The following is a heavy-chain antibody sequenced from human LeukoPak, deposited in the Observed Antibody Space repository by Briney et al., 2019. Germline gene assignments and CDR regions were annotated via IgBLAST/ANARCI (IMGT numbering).Heavy chain of an antibody. CDR3: ARHDARELGVDY. V-gene: IGHV5-51*01. Sequence: GESLKISCKGSGYRFTSYWIGWVRQMPGKGLEGMGIIYPGDSDTRYSPSFQGQVTISADNSIGTSYLQWSSLKASDTAMYYCARHDARELGVDYWGQGTLVTVSS. D-gene: IGHD1-26*01. J-gene: IGHJ4*02. CDR2: IYPGDSDT. CDR1: GYRFTSYW.